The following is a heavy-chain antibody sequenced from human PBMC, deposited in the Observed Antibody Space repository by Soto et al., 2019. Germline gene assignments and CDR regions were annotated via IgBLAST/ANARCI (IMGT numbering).Heavy chain of an antibody. CDR1: GFAFSTYG. V-gene: IGHV3-30*18. CDR2: ISYDGTDK. CDR3: SKDFGAWCDS. J-gene: IGHJ4*02. D-gene: IGHD6-19*01. Sequence: QVHLVESGGGVVQPGRSLTISCVGSGFAFSTYGMHWVRQAPAKGLEWVALISYDGTDKYYADSVKGRFSISRDNSKQTLSLQVDSLRPEDTAVYYCSKDFGAWCDSGGQGTLGNVSS.